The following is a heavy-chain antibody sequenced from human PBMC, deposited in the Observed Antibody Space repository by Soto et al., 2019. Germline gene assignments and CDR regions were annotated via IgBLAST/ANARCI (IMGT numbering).Heavy chain of an antibody. Sequence: QVQLQESGPGLVKPSQPLSLTCTVSGGSISSGSFYWTWIRQHPGKGLEFIGYIYYSGDTYYNPSLRSRVIISLATSKNQFSLRLNSVTAAHTAVYYCAREWSGGRRHGNPDKYYGMDVWGQGTKVTVSS. CDR1: GGSISSGSFY. CDR2: IYYSGDT. D-gene: IGHD2-15*01. CDR3: AREWSGGRRHGNPDKYYGMDV. V-gene: IGHV4-31*03. J-gene: IGHJ6*02.